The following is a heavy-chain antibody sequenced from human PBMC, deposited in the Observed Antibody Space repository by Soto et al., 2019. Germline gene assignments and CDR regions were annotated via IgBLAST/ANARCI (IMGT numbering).Heavy chain of an antibody. J-gene: IGHJ6*03. CDR2: IKSKTDGGTT. D-gene: IGHD2-2*01. Sequence: EVQLVESGGGLVKPGGSLRLSCAASGFTFSNAWMSWVRQAPGKGLEWVGRIKSKTDGGTTDYAAPVKGRFTISRDDSKNTLYQQMNSLKTEDTAVYYCTTDFWNQPAALYYYYYYMDVWGKGTTVTVSS. V-gene: IGHV3-15*01. CDR1: GFTFSNAW. CDR3: TTDFWNQPAALYYYYYYMDV.